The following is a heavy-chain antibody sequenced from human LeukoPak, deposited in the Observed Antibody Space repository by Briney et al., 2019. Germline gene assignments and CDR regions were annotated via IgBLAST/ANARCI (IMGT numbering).Heavy chain of an antibody. J-gene: IGHJ6*02. V-gene: IGHV3-30*18. CDR1: GFTFSSYG. CDR2: ISYDGSNK. D-gene: IGHD2-2*01. CDR3: AKDGRYCSSTSCYWDYYYYYGMDV. Sequence: PGRSLRLSCAASGFTFSSYGMHWVRQAPDKGLEWVAVISYDGSNKYYADSVKGRFTISRDNSKNTLYLQMNSLRAEDTAVYYCAKDGRYCSSTSCYWDYYYYYGMDVWGQGTTVTVSS.